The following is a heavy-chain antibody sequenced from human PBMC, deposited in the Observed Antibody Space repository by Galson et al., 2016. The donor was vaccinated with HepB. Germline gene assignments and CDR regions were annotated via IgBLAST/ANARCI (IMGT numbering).Heavy chain of an antibody. Sequence: SVKVSCKASGGTFSSFVTTWVRQAPGQGLGWMGWISAYNGNTNYAQKLQGRVTMTTDTSTSTAYMEPRSLRSDDTAVYYCARGPSSTRTFDYWGQGTLVTVSS. D-gene: IGHD2-2*01. V-gene: IGHV1-18*01. CDR3: ARGPSSTRTFDY. CDR1: GGTFSSFV. CDR2: ISAYNGNT. J-gene: IGHJ4*02.